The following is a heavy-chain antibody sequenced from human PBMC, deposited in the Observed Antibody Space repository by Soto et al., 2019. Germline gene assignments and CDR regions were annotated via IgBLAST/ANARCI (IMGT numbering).Heavy chain of an antibody. V-gene: IGHV4-30-4*01. D-gene: IGHD2-15*01. Sequence: SETLSLTCTVSGGSISSGDYYWSWIRQPPGKGLEWIGYIYYSGSTYYNPSLKSRVTISVDTSKNQFSLKLSSVTAADTAVYYCARDRDGRNWFDPWAQGNLVPVSS. CDR2: IYYSGST. J-gene: IGHJ5*02. CDR1: GGSISSGDYY. CDR3: ARDRDGRNWFDP.